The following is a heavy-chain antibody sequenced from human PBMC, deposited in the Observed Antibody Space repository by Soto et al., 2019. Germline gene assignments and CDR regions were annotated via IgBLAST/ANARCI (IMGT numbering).Heavy chain of an antibody. Sequence: PGESLKISCKGSGYSFTSYWIGWVRQMPGKGLEWMGIIYPGDSDTRYSPSFQGQVTISADKSISTAYLQWSSLKASDTAMYYCARLGSSHRSRAGYYYGMDVWGQGTTVTVSS. J-gene: IGHJ6*02. D-gene: IGHD3-10*01. V-gene: IGHV5-51*01. CDR2: IYPGDSDT. CDR3: ARLGSSHRSRAGYYYGMDV. CDR1: GYSFTSYW.